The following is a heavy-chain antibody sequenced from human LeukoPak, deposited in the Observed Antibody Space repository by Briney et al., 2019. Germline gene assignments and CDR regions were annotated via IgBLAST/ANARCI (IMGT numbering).Heavy chain of an antibody. Sequence: GASLKVSCKASGGTFSGYAISWVRQAPGQGLEWMGGIIPIFGTANYAQKFQGRVTITTDESTSTAYMELSSLRSEDTAVYYCASGGIPGWFDPWGQGTLVTVSS. CDR2: IIPIFGTA. CDR1: GGTFSGYA. V-gene: IGHV1-69*05. CDR3: ASGGIPGWFDP. J-gene: IGHJ5*02. D-gene: IGHD2-2*01.